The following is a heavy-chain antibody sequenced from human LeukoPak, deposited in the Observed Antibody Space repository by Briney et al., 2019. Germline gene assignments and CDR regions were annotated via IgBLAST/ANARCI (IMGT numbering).Heavy chain of an antibody. CDR3: AREGGLYGYYFDY. CDR2: IWYDGSNK. J-gene: IGHJ4*02. D-gene: IGHD3-10*01. V-gene: IGHV3-33*01. Sequence: GGSLRLSCAASGFTFSSYGMHWVRQAPGKGLEGVAVIWYDGSNKYYADSVKGRFTISRDNSKNTLYLQMNSLRAEDTAVYYCAREGGLYGYYFDYWGQGTLVTVSS. CDR1: GFTFSSYG.